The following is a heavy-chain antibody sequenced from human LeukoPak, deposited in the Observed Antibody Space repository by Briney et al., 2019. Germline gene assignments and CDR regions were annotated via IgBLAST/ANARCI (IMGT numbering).Heavy chain of an antibody. CDR3: AKAPVVAAPHDY. J-gene: IGHJ4*02. CDR2: ISGSGGGT. CDR1: GFTFGSYA. Sequence: GGSLRLSCAASGFTFGSYAMSWVRQAPGKGLGWVSAISGSGGGTYYADSVKGRFAISRDNSKNTLYLQMNSLRVEDTAVYYCAKAPVVAAPHDYWGQGTLVTVSS. V-gene: IGHV3-23*01. D-gene: IGHD2-15*01.